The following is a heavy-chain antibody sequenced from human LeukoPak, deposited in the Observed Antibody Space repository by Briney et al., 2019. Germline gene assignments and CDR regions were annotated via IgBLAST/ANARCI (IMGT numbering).Heavy chain of an antibody. D-gene: IGHD5-18*01. Sequence: SETLSLTCTVSGGSISSYYWSWIRQPPGKGLEWIGYIYSSGSTNYNPSLKSRVTISVDTSKNQFSLKLSSVTAADTAVYYCSGRPDGYDTFDNWGQGTMVTVSS. CDR3: SGRPDGYDTFDN. CDR2: IYSSGST. V-gene: IGHV4-59*08. CDR1: GGSISSYY. J-gene: IGHJ3*02.